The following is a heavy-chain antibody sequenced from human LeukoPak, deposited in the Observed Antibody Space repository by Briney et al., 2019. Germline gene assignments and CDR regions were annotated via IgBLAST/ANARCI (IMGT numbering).Heavy chain of an antibody. J-gene: IGHJ3*02. CDR1: GFTFSSYW. CDR2: ISGSTTDI. V-gene: IGHV3-21*01. Sequence: GGSLRLSCAVSGFTFSSYWMSWVRQAPGKGLEWVSYISGSTTDIYYADSVKGRFTISRDNAKRSVYLQMNSLGVEDTAVYYCARDIHSVAFDIWGQGTMVTVSS. CDR3: ARDIHSVAFDI.